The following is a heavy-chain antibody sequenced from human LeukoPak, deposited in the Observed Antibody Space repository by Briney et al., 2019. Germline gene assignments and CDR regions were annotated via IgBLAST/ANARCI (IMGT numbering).Heavy chain of an antibody. D-gene: IGHD6-13*01. CDR1: GFTFSSYG. Sequence: GGSLRLSCAASGFTFSSYGMHWVRQAPGKGLEWVVVISYDGSNKYYADSVKGRFTISRDNAKNSLYLQMNSLRAEDTAVYYCARDHTPHAPQYSSSWPHWGQGTLVTVSS. J-gene: IGHJ4*02. CDR2: ISYDGSNK. V-gene: IGHV3-33*05. CDR3: ARDHTPHAPQYSSSWPH.